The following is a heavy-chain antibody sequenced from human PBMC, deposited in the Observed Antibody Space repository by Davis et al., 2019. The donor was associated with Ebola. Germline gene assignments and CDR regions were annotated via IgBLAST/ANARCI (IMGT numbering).Heavy chain of an antibody. D-gene: IGHD3-22*01. CDR2: ISSTGSTK. CDR3: ARDDRGFGVLTP. CDR1: GFTFSGYS. V-gene: IGHV3-48*04. J-gene: IGHJ5*02. Sequence: GESLKISCAASGFTFSGYSMSWVRQAPGKGPEWVSDISSTGSTKNYADSVEGRFTVSRDTAKNSVYLEMNSLGAEDTAVYYCARDDRGFGVLTPWGQGTLVTVSS.